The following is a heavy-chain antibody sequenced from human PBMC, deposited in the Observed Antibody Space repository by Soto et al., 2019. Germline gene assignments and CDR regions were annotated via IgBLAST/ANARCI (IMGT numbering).Heavy chain of an antibody. J-gene: IGHJ5*02. CDR1: GFSFSDYY. CDR2: ISSASDYS. D-gene: IGHD4-4*01. CDR3: ARHDYSNEHWFDT. V-gene: IGHV3-11*06. Sequence: GGSLRLSCTASGFSFSDYYMSWIRQAPGKGLEWISYISSASDYSTYADSFEGRFTISRDNAKNSLYLQLNRVRPDDTALYFCARHDYSNEHWFDTWGLGTPVTVSS.